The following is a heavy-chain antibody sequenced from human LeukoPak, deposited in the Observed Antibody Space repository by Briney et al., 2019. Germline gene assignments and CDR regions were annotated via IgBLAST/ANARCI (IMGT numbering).Heavy chain of an antibody. Sequence: SETLSLTCTVSGGSISSYYWSWIRQPPGKGLEWIGYFYYSGSTNYNPSLKRRVTISGDTSKNQFSLKLNSVTAADTAVYYCATSRGVLTPFDYWGQGTLVTVSS. CDR1: GGSISSYY. CDR2: FYYSGST. D-gene: IGHD3-10*01. J-gene: IGHJ4*02. CDR3: ATSRGVLTPFDY. V-gene: IGHV4-59*01.